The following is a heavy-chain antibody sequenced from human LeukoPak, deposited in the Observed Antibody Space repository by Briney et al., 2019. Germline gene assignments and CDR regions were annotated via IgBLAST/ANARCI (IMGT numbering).Heavy chain of an antibody. J-gene: IGHJ4*02. D-gene: IGHD4-17*01. CDR3: ARGLRRTVTTFEFEDY. V-gene: IGHV4-61*01. Sequence: TASETLSLTCTVSGVSVSSGSYYWSWIRQPPGKGLEWIGYIYYSGSTNYNPSLKSRVTISVDTSKNQFSLKLSSVTAADTAVYYCARGLRRTVTTFEFEDYWGQGTLVTVSS. CDR2: IYYSGST. CDR1: GVSVSSGSYY.